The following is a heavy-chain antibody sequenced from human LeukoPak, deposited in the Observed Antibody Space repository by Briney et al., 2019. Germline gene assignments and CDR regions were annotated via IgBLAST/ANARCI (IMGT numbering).Heavy chain of an antibody. CDR1: GGSISSYYW. J-gene: IGHJ4*02. Sequence: TLSLTCTVSGGSISSYYWSWIRQPPGKALEWLALIYWNDDVRYSPSLKTRVTITKDTSKNQVVLTMTNLDPLDTATYFCAHRPPGGNFYFDYWGQGTLVTVSS. V-gene: IGHV2-5*01. D-gene: IGHD4-23*01. CDR3: AHRPPGGNFYFDY. CDR2: IYWNDDV.